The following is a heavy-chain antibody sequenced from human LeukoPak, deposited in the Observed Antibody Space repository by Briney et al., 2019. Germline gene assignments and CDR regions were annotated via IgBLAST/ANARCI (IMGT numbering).Heavy chain of an antibody. CDR2: ISYDGSNK. CDR1: GFTFSSYG. J-gene: IGHJ6*03. D-gene: IGHD2-2*02. Sequence: GGSLRLSCAASGFTFSSYGMHWVRQAPGKGLEWVAVISYDGSNKYYADSVKGRFTISRDNSKNTLYLQMNSLRAEDTAVYYCAKAASLGCSSTSCYKDYMDVWGKGTTVTISS. V-gene: IGHV3-30*18. CDR3: AKAASLGCSSTSCYKDYMDV.